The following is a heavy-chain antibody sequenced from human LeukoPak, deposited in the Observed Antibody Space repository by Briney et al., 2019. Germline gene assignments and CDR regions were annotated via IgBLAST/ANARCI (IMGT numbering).Heavy chain of an antibody. J-gene: IGHJ6*02. CDR2: MNPNSGNT. CDR3: ARIYDFYNYYGMDV. V-gene: IGHV1-8*01. CDR1: GYTFTSYD. Sequence: VASLKLSCKASGYTFTSYDINWVRQATGQGLEWMGWMNPNSGNTGYAQKFQGRVTMTRNTSISTAYMELSSLRSEDTAMYYCARIYDFYNYYGMDVWGQGTTVTVSS. D-gene: IGHD3-3*01.